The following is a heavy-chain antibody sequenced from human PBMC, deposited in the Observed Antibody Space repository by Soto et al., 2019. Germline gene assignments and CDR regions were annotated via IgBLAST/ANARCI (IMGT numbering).Heavy chain of an antibody. J-gene: IGHJ6*02. CDR2: VSTNGAT. D-gene: IGHD3-9*01. V-gene: IGHV4-4*07. CDR3: ARADYEILTGSYAMDV. Sequence: KTSETLSLTCTVSDDFIISYYCNFIRHPSLKGLEWIGRVSTNGATNYNPSLESRVTMSVDTSKNQFSLKLTSVTAADTAVYFCARADYEILTGSYAMDVWGQGTTVTVSS. CDR1: DDFIISYY.